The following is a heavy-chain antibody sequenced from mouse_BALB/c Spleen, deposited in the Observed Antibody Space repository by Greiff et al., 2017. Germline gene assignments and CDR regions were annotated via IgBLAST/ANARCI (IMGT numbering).Heavy chain of an antibody. Sequence: EVKLQESGGGLVQPGGSRKLSCAASGFTFSSFGMHWVRQAPEKGLEWVAYISSGSSTIYYADTVKGRFTISRDNPKNTLFLQMTSLRSEDTAMYYCAREDYGSSYADYWGQGTTLTVSS. J-gene: IGHJ2*01. CDR2: ISSGSSTI. D-gene: IGHD1-1*01. CDR3: AREDYGSSYADY. CDR1: GFTFSSFG. V-gene: IGHV5-17*02.